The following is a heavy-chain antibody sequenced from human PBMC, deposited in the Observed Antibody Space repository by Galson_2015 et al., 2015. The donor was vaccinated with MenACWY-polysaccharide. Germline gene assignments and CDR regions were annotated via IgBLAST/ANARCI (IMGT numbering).Heavy chain of an antibody. CDR2: INTGTGNT. Sequence: SAKSCGKASGYIFARHNIHRARQGAGEGLERMGWINTGTGNTKYSQNFQGRVIFTSNTTAPAAYMELCSLRSDDTAVYYSARVDCGSVGCYSIDHWGQGTLVTVSS. D-gene: IGHD2-15*01. CDR1: GYIFARHN. V-gene: IGHV1-3*04. CDR3: ARVDCGSVGCYSIDH. J-gene: IGHJ4*02.